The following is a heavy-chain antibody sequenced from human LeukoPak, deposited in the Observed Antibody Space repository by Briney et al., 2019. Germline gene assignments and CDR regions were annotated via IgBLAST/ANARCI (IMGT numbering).Heavy chain of an antibody. CDR2: ISSSGSTI. Sequence: GGSLRLSCAASGFTFSDSYMSWIRQAPGKGLEWVSYISSSGSTIYYADSVKGRFTISRDNAKNSLYLQMNSLRAEDTAVYYCARVFGAFYYYYYMDVWGKGTTVTVSS. V-gene: IGHV3-11*01. CDR3: ARVFGAFYYYYYMDV. D-gene: IGHD1-26*01. CDR1: GFTFSDSY. J-gene: IGHJ6*03.